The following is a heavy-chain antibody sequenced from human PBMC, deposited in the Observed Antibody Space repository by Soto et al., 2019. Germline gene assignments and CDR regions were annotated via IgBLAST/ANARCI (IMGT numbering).Heavy chain of an antibody. CDR3: ARPGGLVAATNDYYYGMDV. D-gene: IGHD2-15*01. V-gene: IGHV5-51*01. CDR2: IYPGDSET. CDR1: GYMFTAYG. Sequence: GESLKISCQATGYMFTAYGIGWVRQVPGKGLEWMGIIYPGDSETRYSPSFQGQVTISVDKSISTAYLQWSSLKASDTAKYYCARPGGLVAATNDYYYGMDVWGQGTTVTVSS. J-gene: IGHJ6*02.